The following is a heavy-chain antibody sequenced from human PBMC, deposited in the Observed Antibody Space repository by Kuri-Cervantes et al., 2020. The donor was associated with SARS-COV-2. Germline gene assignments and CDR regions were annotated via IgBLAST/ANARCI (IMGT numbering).Heavy chain of an antibody. CDR2: IRGSGGST. V-gene: IGHV3-23*01. Sequence: GGCLSPSCAAYGFTSSSYAMSWVSQAPGKGLGWVSAIRGSGGSTYYADSVKGRFTISRDISMNTFSLQMNSLRDEGTAVYYGAKHPMVRGAIITKAGGTDYWGQGTMVTVSS. CDR1: GFTSSSYA. D-gene: IGHD3-10*01. CDR3: AKHPMVRGAIITKAGGTDY. J-gene: IGHJ4*02.